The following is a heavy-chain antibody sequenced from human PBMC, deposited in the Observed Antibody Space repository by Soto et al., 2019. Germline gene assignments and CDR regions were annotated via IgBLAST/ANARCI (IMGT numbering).Heavy chain of an antibody. CDR3: ARGGAAARTYNWFDP. Sequence: QVQLVQSGAEMTKPGASVKVSCQTSGYTFSNYGISWVRQAPGQGLEWLAWISPYNGDTKYVQGLQGRITVTTDTSMRTSYLELRSLRSDDTAFYYCARGGAAARTYNWFDPWGQGTLVTVS. CDR1: GYTFSNYG. V-gene: IGHV1-18*04. CDR2: ISPYNGDT. J-gene: IGHJ5*02. D-gene: IGHD6-6*01.